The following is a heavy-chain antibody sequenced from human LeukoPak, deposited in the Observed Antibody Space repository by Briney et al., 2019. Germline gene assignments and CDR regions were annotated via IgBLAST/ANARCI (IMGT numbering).Heavy chain of an antibody. CDR1: GGSISGFY. CDR3: ARSPVLYYFDY. Sequence: PSETLSLTCTLSGGSISGFYWSWIRQPPGKGLEWIGYIHYSGSTNYNPSLKSRVTISVDTSQNQFSLKLSSVTAADTAVYYCARSPVLYYFDYWGQGTLVTVSS. V-gene: IGHV4-59*01. J-gene: IGHJ4*02. CDR2: IHYSGST.